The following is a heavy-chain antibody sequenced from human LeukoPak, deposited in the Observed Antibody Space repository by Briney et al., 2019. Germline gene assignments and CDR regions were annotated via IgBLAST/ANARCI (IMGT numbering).Heavy chain of an antibody. Sequence: GGSLRLSCVASGFFFDDYGMHWVRQVPGKGLEWVSGISWQSRTRKYADSVRGRFTISRDNAKNSLYLQMNSLKLEDTAPYYCVKDRDFWSGLDVWGQGTMVTVS. J-gene: IGHJ6*02. CDR1: GFFFDDYG. V-gene: IGHV3-9*01. CDR3: VKDRDFWSGLDV. D-gene: IGHD3-3*01. CDR2: ISWQSRTR.